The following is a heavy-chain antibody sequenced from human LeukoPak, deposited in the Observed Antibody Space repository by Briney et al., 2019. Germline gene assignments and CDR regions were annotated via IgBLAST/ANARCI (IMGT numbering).Heavy chain of an antibody. CDR2: LGTDGSYT. CDR1: GFNLRDYW. D-gene: IGHD4-11*01. CDR3: VRDPSNSGNWFDL. V-gene: IGHV3-74*01. J-gene: IGHJ5*02. Sequence: GGSLRLSCAASGFNLRDYWMHWVRQAPGKGLVWASRLGTDGSYTNYADSVKGRFTISRDNAKNTLYLQMDSLRAEDTAFYYCVRDPSNSGNWFDLWGQGTLVIVSS.